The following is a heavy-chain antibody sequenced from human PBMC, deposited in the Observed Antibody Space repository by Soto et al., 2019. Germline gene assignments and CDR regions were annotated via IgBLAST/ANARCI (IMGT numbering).Heavy chain of an antibody. CDR1: GGSISSGGYY. V-gene: IGHV4-31*03. J-gene: IGHJ6*02. CDR2: IYYSGST. Sequence: QVQLQESGPGLVKPSQTLSLTCTVSGGSISSGGYYWSWIRQHPGKGLEWIAYIYYSGSTYYNPSLKSRVTISMDTSKNQFSLKLSSVTAADTAVHYCASQQGNYYYYGMDVWGQGTTVTVSS. D-gene: IGHD6-13*01. CDR3: ASQQGNYYYYGMDV.